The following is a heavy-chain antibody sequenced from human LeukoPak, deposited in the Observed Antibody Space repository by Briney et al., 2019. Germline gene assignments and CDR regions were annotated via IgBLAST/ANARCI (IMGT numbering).Heavy chain of an antibody. D-gene: IGHD3-10*01. J-gene: IGHJ6*02. V-gene: IGHV3-30-3*01. CDR1: GFTFSSYA. CDR3: ARVDEGYGGYYYYGMDV. Sequence: GGSLRLSCAASGFTFSSYAMHWVRQAPGKGLEWVAVISYDGSNKYYADSVKGRFTISRDNAKNSLYLQMNSLRAEDTAVYYCARVDEGYGGYYYYGMDVWGQGTTVTVSS. CDR2: ISYDGSNK.